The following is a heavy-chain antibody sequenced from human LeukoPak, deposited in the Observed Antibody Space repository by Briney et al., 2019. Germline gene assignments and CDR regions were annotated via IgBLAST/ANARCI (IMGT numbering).Heavy chain of an antibody. J-gene: IGHJ6*02. CDR1: GYTFTSYY. D-gene: IGHD2-15*01. V-gene: IGHV1-46*01. Sequence: ASVKVSCKASGYTFTSYYMHWVRQAPGQGLEWMGIINPSGGSTSYAQKFQGRVTMTRDTSTSTVYMELSSLRSDDTAVYYCARVKICGVSGGSCYGYYYGLGVWGQGTPVTVSS. CDR2: INPSGGST. CDR3: ARVKICGVSGGSCYGYYYGLGV.